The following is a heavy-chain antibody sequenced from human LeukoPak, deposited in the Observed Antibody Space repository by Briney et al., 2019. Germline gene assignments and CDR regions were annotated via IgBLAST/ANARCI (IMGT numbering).Heavy chain of an antibody. CDR1: GFTFSSYA. V-gene: IGHV3-23*01. D-gene: IGHD3-22*01. CDR2: ISGRGDYT. CDR3: AKFVHLDYYDSSGYSDY. Sequence: PGGSLRLSCAASGFTFSSYAMSWVRQAPGKGLEWVSGISGRGDYTYYADSVKGRFTFSRDNSRNTLYLQMNSLRAEDTAVYYCAKFVHLDYYDSSGYSDYWGQGTLVTVSS. J-gene: IGHJ4*02.